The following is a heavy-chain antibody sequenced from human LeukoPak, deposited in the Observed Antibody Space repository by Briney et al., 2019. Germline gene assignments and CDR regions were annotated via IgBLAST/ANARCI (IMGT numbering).Heavy chain of an antibody. CDR3: AREGYYDSSGYTLFDY. V-gene: IGHV4-61*02. CDR1: GGSISSGSHY. Sequence: SQTLSLTCTVSGGSISSGSHYWSWIRQPAGTGLEWIGRIYTSGSTNYNPSLKSRVTISVDTSKNQFSLKLSSVTAADTAVYYCAREGYYDSSGYTLFDYWGQGTLVTVSS. CDR2: IYTSGST. D-gene: IGHD3-22*01. J-gene: IGHJ4*02.